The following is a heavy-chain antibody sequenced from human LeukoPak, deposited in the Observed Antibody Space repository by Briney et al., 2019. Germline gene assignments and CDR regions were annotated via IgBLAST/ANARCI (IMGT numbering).Heavy chain of an antibody. CDR3: ARIRRGSSWLGVSLFDY. D-gene: IGHD6-13*01. J-gene: IGHJ4*02. Sequence: SQTLSLTCAISGDSVSSNSAAWDWIRQSPSRGLEWLGRTFYRSKWYNDYAVSVKSRITINPDTSKNQFSLQLNSVTPEDTAVYYCARIRRGSSWLGVSLFDYWGQGTLVTVSS. V-gene: IGHV6-1*01. CDR2: TFYRSKWYN. CDR1: GDSVSSNSAA.